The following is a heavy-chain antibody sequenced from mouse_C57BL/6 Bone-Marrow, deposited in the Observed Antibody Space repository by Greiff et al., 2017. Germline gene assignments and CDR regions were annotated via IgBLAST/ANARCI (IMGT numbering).Heavy chain of an antibody. CDR1: GYTFTSYG. V-gene: IGHV1-81*01. D-gene: IGHD1-1*01. Sequence: VKLQESGAELARPGASVKLSCKASGYTFTSYGISWVKQRTGQGLEWIGEIYPRSGNTYYNEKFKGKATLTADKSSSTAYMELRSLTFEDSAVYFCARLPYYYGSTYFDYWGQGTTLTVSS. CDR3: ARLPYYYGSTYFDY. J-gene: IGHJ2*01. CDR2: IYPRSGNT.